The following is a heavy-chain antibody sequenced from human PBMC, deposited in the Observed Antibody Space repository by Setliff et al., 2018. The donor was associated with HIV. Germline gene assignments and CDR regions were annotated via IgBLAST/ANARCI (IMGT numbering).Heavy chain of an antibody. CDR2: ISYDGSDK. CDR3: ARKIRSGFCSGGSCYPLDY. D-gene: IGHD2-15*01. CDR1: GFTFAYYP. Sequence: GGSLRLSCAASGFTFAYYPMHWVRQAPGEGLEWVALISYDGSDKYYADFVRGRFTISRDNSKSTLYLQMSSLRVEDTAIYYCARKIRSGFCSGGSCYPLDYWGQGTLVTVSS. V-gene: IGHV3-30*04. J-gene: IGHJ4*02.